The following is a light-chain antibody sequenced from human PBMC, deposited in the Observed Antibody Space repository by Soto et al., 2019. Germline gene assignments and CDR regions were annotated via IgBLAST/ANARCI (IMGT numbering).Light chain of an antibody. CDR1: KLGDKY. CDR2: QDS. J-gene: IGLJ3*02. V-gene: IGLV3-1*01. Sequence: SYELTQAPSVSVSPGQTASITCSGDKLGDKYTCWYQQKPGQSPVLVIYQDSKRPSGIPERFSGSNSGNTATLTISGTQAMDEADYYCQAWDSTGVFGGGTKPTVL. CDR3: QAWDSTGV.